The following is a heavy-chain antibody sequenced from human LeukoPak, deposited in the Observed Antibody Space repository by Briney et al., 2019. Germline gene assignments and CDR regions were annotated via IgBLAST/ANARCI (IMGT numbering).Heavy chain of an antibody. CDR2: ISSSSSYI. D-gene: IGHD6-13*01. J-gene: IGHJ4*02. V-gene: IGHV3-21*01. Sequence: GGSLSLSCAASGFTFSSYSMNWVRQAPGKWLEWVSSISSSSSYIYYADSVKGRFTISRDNAKISLYLQMNSQTAEDTAVYYCAREPVQLAFDYWGQGTLVTVSS. CDR1: GFTFSSYS. CDR3: AREPVQLAFDY.